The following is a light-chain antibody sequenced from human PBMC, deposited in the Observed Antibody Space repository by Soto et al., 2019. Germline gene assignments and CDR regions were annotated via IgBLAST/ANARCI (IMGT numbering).Light chain of an antibody. CDR2: GAS. V-gene: IGKV3-15*01. Sequence: EIVMTQSPATLSVSPGESATLSCRASQSVSSNLAWYQQKPGQAPRLLIYGASTRATGIPARFSGSGSGTEFTLTISSLQSEDFAVYYCQQYNTWPLTFGGGTKVVIK. CDR3: QQYNTWPLT. J-gene: IGKJ4*01. CDR1: QSVSSN.